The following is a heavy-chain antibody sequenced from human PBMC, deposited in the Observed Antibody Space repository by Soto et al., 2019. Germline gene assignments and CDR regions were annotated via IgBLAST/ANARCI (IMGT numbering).Heavy chain of an antibody. CDR1: GFTFSSYA. CDR2: ISYDGSNK. CDR3: ARDLDPIAVAGSNFDY. D-gene: IGHD6-19*01. J-gene: IGHJ4*02. Sequence: GGSLRLSCAASGFTFSSYAMHWVRQAPGKGLEWVAVISYDGSNKYYADSVKGRFTISRDNSKNTLYLQMNSLRAEDTAVYYCARDLDPIAVAGSNFDYWGQGTLVTVSS. V-gene: IGHV3-30-3*01.